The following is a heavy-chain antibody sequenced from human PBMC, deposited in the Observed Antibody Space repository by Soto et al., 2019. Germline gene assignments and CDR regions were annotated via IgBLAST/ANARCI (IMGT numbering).Heavy chain of an antibody. CDR3: TRDRDNGPEN. J-gene: IGHJ1*01. V-gene: IGHV3-33*01. CDR1: GFPFSNYA. Sequence: PGGSLRLSCVAAGFPFSNYAFHWVRQAPGKGLEWVSFIWYDGSNRNYADSGKGRFTISRDDSKNTLYLQMNGLRAEETAVYYCTRDRDNGPENWGQGTWVTVSP. CDR2: IWYDGSNR. D-gene: IGHD2-8*01.